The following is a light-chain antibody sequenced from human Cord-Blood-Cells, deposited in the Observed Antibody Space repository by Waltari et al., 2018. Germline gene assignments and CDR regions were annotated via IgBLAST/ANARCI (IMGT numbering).Light chain of an antibody. CDR2: EVS. V-gene: IGLV2-8*01. Sequence: QSALTQPPSASGSPGQSVTISCTGTSSDVGGYNYVSWYQQHPSKAPNLMLYEVSKRPSGGPRRFSGSKSGNTASLTVTGRQAEDEADYYCSSYAGSNNYVFGTGTKVTVL. CDR1: SSDVGGYNY. J-gene: IGLJ1*01. CDR3: SSYAGSNNYV.